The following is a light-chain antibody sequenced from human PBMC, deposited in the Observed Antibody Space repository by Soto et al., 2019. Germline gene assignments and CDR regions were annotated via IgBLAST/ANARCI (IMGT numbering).Light chain of an antibody. CDR1: SSDIGDYGY. CDR3: NSYATGNTRV. V-gene: IGLV2-14*01. CDR2: EVS. J-gene: IGLJ1*01. Sequence: QSVLTQPASVSGSPGQSITISCTGSSSDIGDYGYVSWYQQHPGKAPKVLISEVSNRPSGVSNRFSGSKSGNTASLTISGLQAEDEADYYCNSYATGNTRVFGTGTKVTVL.